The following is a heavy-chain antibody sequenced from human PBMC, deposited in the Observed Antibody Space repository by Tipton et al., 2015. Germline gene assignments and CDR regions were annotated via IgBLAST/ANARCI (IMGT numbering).Heavy chain of an antibody. Sequence: QLVQSGAEVKKPGSSVKVSCKASGGTFSSYAISWVRQAPGQGLEWMGGIIPIFGSANHAQKFQGRVTITADESTNTAYMELSSLRSDDTAVFYCACQSSAYYFPYWGQGTLVTVSS. CDR1: GGTFSSYA. D-gene: IGHD3-22*01. J-gene: IGHJ4*02. V-gene: IGHV1-69*01. CDR2: IIPIFGSA. CDR3: ACQSSAYYFPY.